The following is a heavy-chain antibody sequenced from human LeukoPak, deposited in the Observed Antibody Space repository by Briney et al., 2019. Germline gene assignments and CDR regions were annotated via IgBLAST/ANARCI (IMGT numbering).Heavy chain of an antibody. CDR2: ISWNSGSI. Sequence: GGSLRLSCAASGFTFDDYAMHWVRQAPGKGLEWVSGISWNSGSIGYADSVKGRFTISRDNAKNSLYLQMNSLRAEDTALYYCAKDISVGLDAFDIWGQGTMVTVSS. J-gene: IGHJ3*02. V-gene: IGHV3-9*01. D-gene: IGHD2-15*01. CDR1: GFTFDDYA. CDR3: AKDISVGLDAFDI.